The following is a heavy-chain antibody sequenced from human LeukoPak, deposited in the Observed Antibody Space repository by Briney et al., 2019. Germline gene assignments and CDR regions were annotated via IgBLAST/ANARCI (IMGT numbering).Heavy chain of an antibody. Sequence: GASVKVSCKASGGTFSSYAISWVRQAPGQGLEWMGRIIPILGIANYAQKLQGRVTITADKSTSTAYMELSSLRSEDTAVYYCARDPIIAAAGPGMDYWGQGTLVTVSS. CDR3: ARDPIIAAAGPGMDY. D-gene: IGHD6-13*01. CDR2: IIPILGIA. V-gene: IGHV1-69*04. J-gene: IGHJ4*02. CDR1: GGTFSSYA.